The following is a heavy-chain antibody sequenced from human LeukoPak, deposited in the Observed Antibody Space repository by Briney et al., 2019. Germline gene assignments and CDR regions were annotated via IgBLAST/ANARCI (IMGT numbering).Heavy chain of an antibody. Sequence: PSETLSLTCAVYGGSFSGYYWSWIRQPPGKGLEWIGEINHSGSTNYNPSLKSRVTISVDMSKNQFSLKLSSVTAADTAVYYCARWVAAAGTFLVGFDYWGQGTLVTVSS. CDR3: ARWVAAAGTFLVGFDY. CDR2: INHSGST. V-gene: IGHV4-34*01. J-gene: IGHJ4*02. CDR1: GGSFSGYY. D-gene: IGHD6-13*01.